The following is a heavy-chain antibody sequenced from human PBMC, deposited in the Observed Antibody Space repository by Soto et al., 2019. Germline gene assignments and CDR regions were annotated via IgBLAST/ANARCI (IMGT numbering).Heavy chain of an antibody. J-gene: IGHJ4*02. V-gene: IGHV4-30-4*01. CDR1: DDSIRSADYY. D-gene: IGHD5-12*01. CDR2: IYYSGST. CDR3: ARGHYSAYEYYFDS. Sequence: SETLSLTCTVSDDSIRSADYYWSWIRQPPGKGLEWIGYIYYSGSTYYNPSLKSRVIISLDTSKSQFSLKLGSVTAADRAVYYCARGHYSAYEYYFDSWGQGALVTVSS.